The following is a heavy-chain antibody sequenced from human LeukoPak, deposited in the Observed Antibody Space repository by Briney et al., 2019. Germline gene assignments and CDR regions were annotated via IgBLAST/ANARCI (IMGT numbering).Heavy chain of an antibody. Sequence: PSGTLSLTRAVSGGSPSSYYWSWSWQRPGEGVGWIGYIYYSGSTNYNPSLKSQVTISVDTSKNQFSLKLSSVTAADTAVYYCARIGCSGGSCIDYWGQGTLVTVSS. V-gene: IGHV4-59*01. CDR3: ARIGCSGGSCIDY. J-gene: IGHJ4*02. CDR1: GGSPSSYY. D-gene: IGHD2-15*01. CDR2: IYYSGST.